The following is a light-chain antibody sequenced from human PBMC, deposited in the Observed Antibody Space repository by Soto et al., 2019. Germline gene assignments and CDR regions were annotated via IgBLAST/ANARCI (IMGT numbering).Light chain of an antibody. CDR1: RGSIASNY. J-gene: IGLJ2*01. CDR3: QSYDSSNPHVV. V-gene: IGLV6-57*04. CDR2: EDN. Sequence: NFMLTQPHSVSESPGKTVTISCTRSRGSIASNYVQWYQQRPGSAPTTVIYEDNQRPSGVPDRFSGSIDSSSNSASLTISGLKTEDEADYYWQSYDSSNPHVVFGGGTKLTVL.